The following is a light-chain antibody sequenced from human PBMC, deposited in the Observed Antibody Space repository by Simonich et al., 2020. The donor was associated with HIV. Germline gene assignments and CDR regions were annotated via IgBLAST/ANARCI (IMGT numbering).Light chain of an antibody. CDR3: SSYSGSNNLV. Sequence: QSALTQPPSASGSPGQSVTISCTGTSSDVGGYNYFSWYQQHPGKAPKLMIYEVSERPSGCPDRFSGSKSGNTASLTVSGLQAEDEADYYCSSYSGSNNLVFGGGTNLTVL. V-gene: IGLV2-8*01. J-gene: IGLJ2*01. CDR1: SSDVGGYNY. CDR2: EVS.